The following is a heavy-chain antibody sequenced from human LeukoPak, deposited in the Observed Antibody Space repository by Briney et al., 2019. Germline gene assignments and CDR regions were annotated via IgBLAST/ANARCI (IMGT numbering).Heavy chain of an antibody. J-gene: IGHJ5*02. V-gene: IGHV1-69*04. CDR3: ARAVVVPAANDWFDP. D-gene: IGHD2-2*01. CDR1: GGTFSSYA. Sequence: ASVKVSCKASGGTFSSYAISWVRQAPGQGLEWMGRIIPIFGIANYAQKFQGRVTITADKSTSTAYMELSSLRSEDTAVNYCARAVVVPAANDWFDPWGQGTLVTVSS. CDR2: IIPIFGIA.